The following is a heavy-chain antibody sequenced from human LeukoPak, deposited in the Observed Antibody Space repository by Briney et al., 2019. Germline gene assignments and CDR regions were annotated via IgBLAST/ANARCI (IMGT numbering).Heavy chain of an antibody. V-gene: IGHV3-23*01. Sequence: PGGSLILSCAASGFSFVNNAMSWVRPTPGKGLEWVSAISSAGTHTFYADSVKGRFTISRDNSKNTLYLQMNSLRAEDTAIYYCAKGRGFRVWDPWDNWGQGTLITVSS. CDR1: GFSFVNNA. CDR3: AKGRGFRVWDPWDN. J-gene: IGHJ4*02. D-gene: IGHD3-16*01. CDR2: ISSAGTHT.